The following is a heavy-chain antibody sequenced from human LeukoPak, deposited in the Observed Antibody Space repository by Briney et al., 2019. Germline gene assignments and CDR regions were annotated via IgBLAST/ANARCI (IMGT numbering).Heavy chain of an antibody. Sequence: ASVKLSCKASGCTFSSYAISWVRQAPRQGLEWMGIINPSGGSTSYAQKFQGRVTMTRDTSTSTVYIELSSLRSEDTAVYYCARGSWGSSGYYGFTSPPNKPLPDYWGQGTLVTVSS. CDR2: INPSGGST. J-gene: IGHJ4*02. V-gene: IGHV1-46*01. CDR3: ARGSWGSSGYYGFTSPPNKPLPDY. D-gene: IGHD3-22*01. CDR1: GCTFSSYA.